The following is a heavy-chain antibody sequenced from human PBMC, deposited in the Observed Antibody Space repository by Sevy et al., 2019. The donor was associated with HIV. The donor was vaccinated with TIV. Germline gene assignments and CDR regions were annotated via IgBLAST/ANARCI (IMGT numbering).Heavy chain of an antibody. CDR1: RYTFTDYY. V-gene: IGHV1-2*02. J-gene: IGHJ6*02. Sequence: ASVKVSCKAARYTFTDYYVHWVRQGPGQGLEWMGWINPNNGGTKYAQRFQGRVTMTRDTSINTAYMELGSLTSDDTAVYYCARLTTMPTSDDYGMDVLGQGTTVTVSS. D-gene: IGHD4-17*01. CDR3: ARLTTMPTSDDYGMDV. CDR2: INPNNGGT.